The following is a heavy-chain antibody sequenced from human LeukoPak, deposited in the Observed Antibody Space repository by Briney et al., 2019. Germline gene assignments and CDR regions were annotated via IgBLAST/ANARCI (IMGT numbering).Heavy chain of an antibody. CDR1: GGSISSYY. J-gene: IGHJ3*02. Sequence: PSETLSLTCTVSGGSISSYYWSWIRQPPGKGLEWIGYIYYSGSTNYNPSLKSRVTISVDTSKNQFSLKLSSVTAADTAVYYCSRNHDLLGHAFDIWGQGTMVTVSS. V-gene: IGHV4-59*01. CDR2: IYYSGST. D-gene: IGHD3-3*01. CDR3: SRNHDLLGHAFDI.